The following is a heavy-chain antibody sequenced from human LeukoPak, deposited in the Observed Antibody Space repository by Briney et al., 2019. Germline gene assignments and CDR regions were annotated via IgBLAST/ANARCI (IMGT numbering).Heavy chain of an antibody. CDR1: GGSFSGYY. CDR3: ASSTRPGIPRAYYFDY. V-gene: IGHV4-59*01. J-gene: IGHJ4*02. Sequence: PSETLSLTCAVYGGSFSGYYWSWIRQPPGKGLEWIGYIYYSGSTNYNPSLKSRVTISVDTSKNQFSLKLSSVTAADTAVYYCASSTRPGIPRAYYFDYWGQGTLVTVSS. D-gene: IGHD1-14*01. CDR2: IYYSGST.